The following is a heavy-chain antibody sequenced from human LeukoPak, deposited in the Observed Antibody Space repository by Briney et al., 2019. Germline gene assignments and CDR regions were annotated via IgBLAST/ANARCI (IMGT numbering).Heavy chain of an antibody. D-gene: IGHD3-22*01. CDR2: INGDGSST. CDR1: GFAFSSYW. Sequence: GGSLRLSCAASGFAFSSYWMHWVRQAPGKGLVWVSRINGDGSSTDYADSVKGRFTISRDNSKNTLYLQMNSLRAEDTAVYYCAKVLRRYYDSSGYYGADDAFDIWGQGTMVTVSS. J-gene: IGHJ3*02. CDR3: AKVLRRYYDSSGYYGADDAFDI. V-gene: IGHV3-74*01.